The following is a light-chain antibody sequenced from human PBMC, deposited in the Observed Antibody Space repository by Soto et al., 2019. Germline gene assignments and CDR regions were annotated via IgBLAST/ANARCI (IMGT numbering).Light chain of an antibody. CDR1: QCVSSAY. Sequence: EIVLTQSPGTLSLSPGERATLSCRASQCVSSAYLAWYQQKPGQAPRLLIYDVSSRATGIPDRFSGSGSGTDFTLTVSRLEPEDFAVYYCQQYGSSPETFGQGTKVEIK. CDR2: DVS. V-gene: IGKV3-20*01. CDR3: QQYGSSPET. J-gene: IGKJ1*01.